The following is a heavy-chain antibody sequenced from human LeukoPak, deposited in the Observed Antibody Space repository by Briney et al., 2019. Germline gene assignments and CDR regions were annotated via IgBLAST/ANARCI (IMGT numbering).Heavy chain of an antibody. D-gene: IGHD2-2*01. CDR2: IYTSGST. J-gene: IGHJ4*02. CDR1: GGSISSYY. Sequence: PSETLSLTCTVSGGSISSYYWSWIRQPPGKGLEWIGYIYTSGSTNYNPPLKSRVTISVDTSKNQFSLKLSSVTAADTAVYYCASGPDCSSTSCLLFNWGQGTLVTVSS. CDR3: ASGPDCSSTSCLLFN. V-gene: IGHV4-4*09.